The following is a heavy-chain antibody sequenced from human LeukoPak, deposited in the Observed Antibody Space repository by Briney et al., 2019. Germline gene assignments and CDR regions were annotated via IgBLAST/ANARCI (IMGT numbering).Heavy chain of an antibody. CDR1: GGSISSYY. Sequence: ETLSLSCTVSGGSISSYYLSWMRQPPGKGLEWIGYIFYSVSITYNPPLKSRLTISVDTSKNQFTLKLSSVTAAHTAVYYCARLVLVAATPLFDIWGQGTMVTVSS. CDR3: ARLVLVAATPLFDI. J-gene: IGHJ3*02. CDR2: IFYSVSI. V-gene: IGHV4-59*08. D-gene: IGHD2-15*01.